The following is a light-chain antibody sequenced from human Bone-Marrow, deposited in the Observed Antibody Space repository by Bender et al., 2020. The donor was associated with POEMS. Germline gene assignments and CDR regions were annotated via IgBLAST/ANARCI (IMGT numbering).Light chain of an antibody. CDR3: QSGEV. CDR1: SGSIASNF. CDR2: EDK. V-gene: IGLV6-57*02. J-gene: IGLJ3*02. Sequence: NFMLTQPHSVSESPGRTVTISCTGSSGSIASNFVQWYQQRPGSAPTIVIYEDKQRPSGVPDRFSGSIDSSSNSASLSISGLKSEDEADYYCQSGEVFGGGTKLTVL.